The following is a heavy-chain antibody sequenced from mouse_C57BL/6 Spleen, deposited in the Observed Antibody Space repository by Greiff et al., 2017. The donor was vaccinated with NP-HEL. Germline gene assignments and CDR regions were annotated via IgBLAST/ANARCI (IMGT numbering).Heavy chain of an antibody. V-gene: IGHV1-18*01. CDR2: INPNNSGT. J-gene: IGHJ4*01. Sequence: EVQLQQSGPELVKPGASVKIPCKASGYTFTDYNMDWVKQSHGKSLEWIGDINPNNSGTIYNQKFKGKATLTVDKSASTAYMELRSLTSEDTAVYYCASGDYAMDYWGQGTSVTVSS. CDR1: GYTFTDYN. CDR3: ASGDYAMDY.